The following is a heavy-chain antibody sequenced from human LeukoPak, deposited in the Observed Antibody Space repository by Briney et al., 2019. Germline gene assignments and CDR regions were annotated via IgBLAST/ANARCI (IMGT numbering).Heavy chain of an antibody. J-gene: IGHJ6*03. V-gene: IGHV3-48*01. CDR1: GFTFSNYN. CDR3: AKGLGPLVRGVVPRTYYMDV. D-gene: IGHD3-10*01. Sequence: GGSLRLSCAASGFTFSNYNMNWVRQAPGKGLEWVSYITLSSSTIYYADSVKGRFTISRDNAKNTVNLQMNSLGVEDTAVYYCAKGLGPLVRGVVPRTYYMDVWGRGTTVTVSS. CDR2: ITLSSSTI.